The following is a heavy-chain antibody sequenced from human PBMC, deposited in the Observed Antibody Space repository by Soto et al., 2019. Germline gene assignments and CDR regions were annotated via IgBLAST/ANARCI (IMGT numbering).Heavy chain of an antibody. V-gene: IGHV4-31*03. CDR1: GGSISSGGYY. D-gene: IGHD3-10*01. CDR3: ATHHYGSGSYLY. CDR2: ISYSGST. J-gene: IGHJ4*02. Sequence: QVQLQESGPGLVKPSQTLSLTCSVSGGSISSGGYYWSWIRQHPGKGLEWIGYISYSGSTSYNPSLKSRLTISVDTSKNQFSLKLSSVTAADTAVYYCATHHYGSGSYLYWGQGTLVTVSS.